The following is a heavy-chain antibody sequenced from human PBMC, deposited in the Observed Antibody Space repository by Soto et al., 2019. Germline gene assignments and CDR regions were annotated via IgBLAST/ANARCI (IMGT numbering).Heavy chain of an antibody. CDR3: ARDTYYYGSGSYYGRARFIDY. D-gene: IGHD3-10*01. J-gene: IGHJ4*02. Sequence: SETLSLTCAVYGGSSSGYYWSWIRQPPGKGLEWIGEINHSGSTNYNPSLKSRVTISVDTSKNQFSLKLSSVTAADTAVYYCARDTYYYGSGSYYGRARFIDYWSQGTLVTVSS. V-gene: IGHV4-34*01. CDR2: INHSGST. CDR1: GGSSSGYY.